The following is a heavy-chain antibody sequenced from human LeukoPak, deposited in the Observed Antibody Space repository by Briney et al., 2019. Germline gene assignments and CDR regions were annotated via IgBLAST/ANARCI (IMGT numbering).Heavy chain of an antibody. D-gene: IGHD3-3*01. CDR1: GYTLTELS. J-gene: IGHJ4*02. CDR3: ASGYSYADY. Sequence: ASVKVSCKVSGYTLTELSMHWVRQAPGKGLEWMGGFDPEDGETIYAQKFQGRVTMTEDTSTDTAYMELSSVTAADTAVYYCASGYSYADYWGQGTLVTVSS. CDR2: FDPEDGET. V-gene: IGHV1-24*01.